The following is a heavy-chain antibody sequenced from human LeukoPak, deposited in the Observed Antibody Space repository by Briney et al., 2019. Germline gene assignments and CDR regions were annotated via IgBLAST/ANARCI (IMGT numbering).Heavy chain of an antibody. CDR2: ISHSGST. D-gene: IGHD1-1*01. J-gene: IGHJ6*03. Sequence: SETLSLTCTVSGDSISNPYYWGWIRQPPGKGLEWIGSISHSGSTFYTPSPRSRVTISLDTSKNQFSLKLNSVTAADTAVYYCARDTWKDYYYYFMDVWGKGTTVTVSS. V-gene: IGHV4-38-2*02. CDR1: GDSISNPYY. CDR3: ARDTWKDYYYYFMDV.